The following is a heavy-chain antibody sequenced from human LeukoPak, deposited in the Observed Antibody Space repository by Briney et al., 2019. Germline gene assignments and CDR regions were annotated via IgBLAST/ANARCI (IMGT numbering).Heavy chain of an antibody. D-gene: IGHD3-3*01. J-gene: IGHJ6*03. CDR2: IRYDGSNK. Sequence: GGPLRLSCAASGFTFSSYGMHWVRQAPGKGLEWVAFIRYDGSNKYYADSVKGRFTISRDNSKNTLYLQMNSLRAEDTAVYYCARDQAFSYYYYYMDVWGKGTTVTVSS. CDR3: ARDQAFSYYYYYMDV. CDR1: GFTFSSYG. V-gene: IGHV3-30*02.